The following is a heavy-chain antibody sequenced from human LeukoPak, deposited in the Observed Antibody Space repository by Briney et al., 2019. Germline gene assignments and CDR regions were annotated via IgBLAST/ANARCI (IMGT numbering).Heavy chain of an antibody. V-gene: IGHV4-38-2*01. CDR1: GYSISSDNY. J-gene: IGHJ4*02. Sequence: PSETLPLTCAVSGYSISSDNYWVWIRQPPGQGLEWTGGIYHSGSTYYNPSLKSRVTMSVDTSKNQFSLELSSVTAADTAVYYCARAPRDSSSSNYMRRFDYWGQGTLVTVSS. CDR3: ARAPRDSSSSNYMRRFDY. D-gene: IGHD3-22*01. CDR2: IYHSGST.